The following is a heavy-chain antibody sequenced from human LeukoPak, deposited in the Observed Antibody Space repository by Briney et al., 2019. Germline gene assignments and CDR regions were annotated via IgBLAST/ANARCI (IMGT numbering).Heavy chain of an antibody. J-gene: IGHJ3*02. CDR2: ISKDGSMR. CDR3: AGEKFDI. CDR1: GFSFSKYA. V-gene: IGHV3-30*04. Sequence: PGRSLRLSCAASGFSFSKYAMDWVRQAPGKGLEWVAIISKDGSMRYYADSVKGRFTVSRDNSNNTPSLQMNSLKSEDTAVYYCAGEKFDIWGQGTMVTVSA.